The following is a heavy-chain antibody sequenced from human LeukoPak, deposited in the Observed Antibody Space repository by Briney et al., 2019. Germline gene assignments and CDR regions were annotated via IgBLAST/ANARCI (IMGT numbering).Heavy chain of an antibody. CDR2: ISSSSYI. Sequence: PGGSLRLSCAASGFTFSSYAMSWVRQAPGKGLEWVSSISSSSYIYYADSVKGRFTISRDNAKNSLYLQMNSLRAEDTAVYYCARVSTTLVQIDYWGQGTLVTVSS. J-gene: IGHJ4*02. V-gene: IGHV3-21*01. CDR3: ARVSTTLVQIDY. CDR1: GFTFSSYA. D-gene: IGHD6-6*01.